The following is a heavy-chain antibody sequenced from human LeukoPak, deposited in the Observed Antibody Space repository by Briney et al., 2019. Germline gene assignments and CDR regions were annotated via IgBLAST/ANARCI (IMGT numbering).Heavy chain of an antibody. V-gene: IGHV5-51*01. CDR1: GYMFTTYW. CDR3: ARAGVAVEGRLYYDY. Sequence: GEPLKISCRVSGYMFTTYWIAWVGHMPGRSLEGMGIIYPVDSRATYNPSFQGQVTLSVDKSIDTAYLQWSSLKASDTATYYCARAGVAVEGRLYYDYWGRGTLVTVSS. J-gene: IGHJ4*02. CDR2: IYPVDSRA. D-gene: IGHD3-10*01.